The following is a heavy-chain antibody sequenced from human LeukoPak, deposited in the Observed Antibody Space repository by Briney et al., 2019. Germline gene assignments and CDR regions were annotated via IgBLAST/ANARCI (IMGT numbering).Heavy chain of an antibody. CDR3: ARDDNWGFDY. J-gene: IGHJ4*02. D-gene: IGHD7-27*01. Sequence: VGSLRLSSAASGFAFSDNSMNWVRQAPGKGMERVANIRGSGSGMGSGNYYAGSVKGRFTISRDNAKNSLYLQMNSLRAEDTAFYYCARDDNWGFDYWGQGALVTVSS. CDR2: IRGSGSGM. CDR1: GFAFSDNS. V-gene: IGHV3-21*05.